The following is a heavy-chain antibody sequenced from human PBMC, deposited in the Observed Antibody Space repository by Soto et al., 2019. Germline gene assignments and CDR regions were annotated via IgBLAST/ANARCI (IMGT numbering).Heavy chain of an antibody. J-gene: IGHJ5*02. CDR3: ARSGVNWNYRDWFDP. V-gene: IGHV5-51*01. Sequence: GESLKISCKGSGYSFTSYWIGWVRQMPGKGLEWMGIIYPGDSDTRYSPSFQGQVTISADKSISTAYLQWSSLKASDTAMYYCARSGVNWNYRDWFDPWGQGTLVTVSS. CDR2: IYPGDSDT. CDR1: GYSFTSYW. D-gene: IGHD1-7*01.